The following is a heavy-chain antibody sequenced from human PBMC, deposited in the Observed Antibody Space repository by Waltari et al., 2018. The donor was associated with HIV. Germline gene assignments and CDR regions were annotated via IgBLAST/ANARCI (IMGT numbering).Heavy chain of an antibody. CDR3: ARLGSYGSGSRPFFFDY. V-gene: IGHV5-51*03. CDR2: IYPGDSET. Sequence: EVQLVQSGAEVKKPGESLKISCKGSGYSFTSYWIAWVRQMPGKGLEWMGIIYPGDSETKYSPSFQGQVTISADKSITTAYLQWRSLEASDSAIYYCARLGSYGSGSRPFFFDYWGQGTLGTVSS. D-gene: IGHD3-10*01. CDR1: GYSFTSYW. J-gene: IGHJ4*02.